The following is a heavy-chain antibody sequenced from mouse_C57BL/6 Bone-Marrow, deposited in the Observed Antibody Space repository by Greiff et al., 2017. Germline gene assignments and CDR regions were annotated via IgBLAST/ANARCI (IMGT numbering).Heavy chain of an antibody. D-gene: IGHD2-3*01. CDR2: IDPSDSYT. V-gene: IGHV1-69*01. Sequence: QVQLQQPGAELVMPGASVKLSCKASGYTFTSYWMHWVKQRPGQGLEWIGEIDPSDSYTNYNQKFKGKSTLTVDKSSSTAYMQLSSLTSEDSAVYYCARYDGYYGYAMDYWGQGTSVTVSS. CDR1: GYTFTSYW. J-gene: IGHJ4*01. CDR3: ARYDGYYGYAMDY.